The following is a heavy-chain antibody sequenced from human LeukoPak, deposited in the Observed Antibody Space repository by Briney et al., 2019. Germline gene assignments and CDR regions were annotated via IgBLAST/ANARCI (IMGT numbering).Heavy chain of an antibody. V-gene: IGHV3-7*01. J-gene: IGHJ4*02. D-gene: IGHD2-15*01. Sequence: PGGSLRLSCAASGFTFSTYWMSWVRQAPGGGLEWVANIKQDGSEKYYVDSVKGRFTISRDNAKNSLYLQMNSLRAEDTAVYYCAREVGTCSGGTCYFRFDYWGQGTLVTVSS. CDR3: AREVGTCSGGTCYFRFDY. CDR2: IKQDGSEK. CDR1: GFTFSTYW.